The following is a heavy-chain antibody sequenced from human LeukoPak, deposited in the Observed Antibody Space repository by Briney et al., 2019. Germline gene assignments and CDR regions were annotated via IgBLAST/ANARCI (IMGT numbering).Heavy chain of an antibody. CDR3: RGTMVRGIIRTDY. D-gene: IGHD3-10*01. J-gene: IGHJ4*02. CDR1: GFTFSNAW. V-gene: IGHV3-15*01. Sequence: KSGGSLRLSCAVSGFTFSNAWMSWVRQAPGKRLEWVGRIKSKTDGGTTDYAAPVKGRFTISRDDSKNTLYLQMYSLKTEDTAVYYCRGTMVRGIIRTDYWGQGTLVTVSS. CDR2: IKSKTDGGTT.